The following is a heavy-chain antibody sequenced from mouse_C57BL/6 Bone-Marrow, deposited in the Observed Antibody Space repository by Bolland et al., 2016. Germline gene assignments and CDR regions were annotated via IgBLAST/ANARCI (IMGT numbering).Heavy chain of an antibody. CDR3: ARDASITTGNFDY. Sequence: NDYTTEYSASVKGRFIVSRDTFQSILYLQMNALRAEDTAIYYCARDASITTGNFDYWGQGTLV. V-gene: IGHV7-1*01. J-gene: IGHJ3*01. D-gene: IGHD1-1*01. CDR2: NDYTT.